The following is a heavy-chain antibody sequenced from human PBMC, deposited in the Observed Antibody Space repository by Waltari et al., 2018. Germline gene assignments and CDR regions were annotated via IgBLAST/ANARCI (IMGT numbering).Heavy chain of an antibody. CDR1: GFTFSGNA. CDR2: IGTDLNT. D-gene: IGHD3-9*01. V-gene: IGHV3-23*01. Sequence: EVELLESGGGLVQPGGSLRLSCTTSGFTFSGNAMGWVRQAPGKWLEGVSGIGTDLNTHYADSVKGRFTISRDNSKNTLYLQMNSLRAEDTALYYCVKDIFRWAFDIWGQGTMVTVSS. CDR3: VKDIFRWAFDI. J-gene: IGHJ3*02.